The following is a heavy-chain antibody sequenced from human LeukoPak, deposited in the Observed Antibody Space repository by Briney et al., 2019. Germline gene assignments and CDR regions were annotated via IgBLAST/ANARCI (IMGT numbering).Heavy chain of an antibody. V-gene: IGHV4-59*08. CDR1: GGSISSYY. CDR3: ATSNSSGWVRGGAFDI. Sequence: PSETLSLTCTVSGGSISSYYWSWIRQPPGKGLEWIGYIYYSGSTNYNPSLKSRVTISVDTSKNQFSLKLSSVTAADTAVYYCATSNSSGWVRGGAFDIWGQGTMVTVSS. J-gene: IGHJ3*02. D-gene: IGHD6-19*01. CDR2: IYYSGST.